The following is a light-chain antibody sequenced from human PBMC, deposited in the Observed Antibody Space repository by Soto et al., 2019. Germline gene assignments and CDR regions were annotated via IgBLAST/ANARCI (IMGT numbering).Light chain of an antibody. CDR1: SSDVGSYNL. J-gene: IGLJ1*01. CDR3: CSYAGSSTFPYV. CDR2: EGS. V-gene: IGLV2-23*03. Sequence: QSALTQPASVSGSPGQSITISCTGTSSDVGSYNLVPWYQQHPGKAPKLMIYEGSKRPSGVSNLFSGSKSGNTASLTISGLQAEDEADYYCCSYAGSSTFPYVFGTGTKVTVL.